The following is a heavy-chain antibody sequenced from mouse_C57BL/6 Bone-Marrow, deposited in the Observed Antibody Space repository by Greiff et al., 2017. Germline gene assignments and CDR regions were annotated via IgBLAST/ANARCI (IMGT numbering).Heavy chain of an antibody. V-gene: IGHV1-80*01. CDR2: IYPGDGDT. CDR3: ERHTYDGYQD. J-gene: IGHJ3*01. CDR1: GYAFSSYC. Sequence: VQLQQSGAELVKPGASVKISCKASGYAFSSYCMNWVKQRPGKGLEWIGQIYPGDGDTNYNGKFKGKATLTADKSSSTAYMQLSSLTSEDSAVYFCERHTYDGYQDWGQGTLVTVSA. D-gene: IGHD2-3*01.